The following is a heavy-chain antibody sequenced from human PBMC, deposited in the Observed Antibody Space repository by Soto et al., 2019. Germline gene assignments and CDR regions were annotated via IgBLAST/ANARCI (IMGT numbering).Heavy chain of an antibody. CDR2: IIPIFGTA. V-gene: IGHV1-69*13. CDR1: GYTFTSYG. D-gene: IGHD1-26*01. J-gene: IGHJ6*02. CDR3: ARGRVGATVDYYYYGMDV. Sequence: ASVKVSCKASGYTFTSYGISWARQAPGQGLEWMGGIIPIFGTANYAQKFQGRVTITADESTSTAYMELSSLRSEDTAVYYCARGRVGATVDYYYYGMDVWGQGTTVTVSS.